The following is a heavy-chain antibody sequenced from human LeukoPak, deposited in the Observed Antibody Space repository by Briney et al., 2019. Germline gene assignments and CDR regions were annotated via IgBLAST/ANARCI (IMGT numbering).Heavy chain of an antibody. Sequence: GGSLRLSCAASGFTFSNYWMSWVRQAPGKGLEWVANMKQDGGEKYHVDSVMGRFTISKDNAKNLLYLQMNSLRAEDTAVYYCAREVHASFDYWGQGTLVTVSS. V-gene: IGHV3-7*01. CDR3: AREVHASFDY. J-gene: IGHJ4*02. CDR2: MKQDGGEK. D-gene: IGHD2-2*01. CDR1: GFTFSNYW.